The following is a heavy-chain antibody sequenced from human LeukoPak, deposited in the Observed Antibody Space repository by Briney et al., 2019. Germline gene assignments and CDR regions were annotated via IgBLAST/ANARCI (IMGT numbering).Heavy chain of an antibody. D-gene: IGHD3-22*01. CDR1: GGSISSYY. CDR3: ARAYLNDYYDSSGYFDY. Sequence: PETLSLTCTVSGGSISSYYWSWIRQPPGKGLEWIGYIYYSGSTNYNPSLKSRVTISVDTSKNQFSLKLSSVTAADTAVYYCARAYLNDYYDSSGYFDYWGQGTLVTVSS. V-gene: IGHV4-59*01. J-gene: IGHJ4*02. CDR2: IYYSGST.